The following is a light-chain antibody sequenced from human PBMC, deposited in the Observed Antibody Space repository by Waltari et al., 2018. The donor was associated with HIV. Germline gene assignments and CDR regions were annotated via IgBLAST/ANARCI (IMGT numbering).Light chain of an antibody. Sequence: QSALTQPASVSGSPGQSLPLSCTGTSSDVGCNNLVSWYQQHPGKAPKLMIYEVSKRPSGVSNRFSGSKSGNTASLTISGLQAEDEADYYCCSYAGSSSWVFGGGTKLTVL. CDR2: EVS. V-gene: IGLV2-23*02. J-gene: IGLJ3*02. CDR3: CSYAGSSSWV. CDR1: SSDVGCNNL.